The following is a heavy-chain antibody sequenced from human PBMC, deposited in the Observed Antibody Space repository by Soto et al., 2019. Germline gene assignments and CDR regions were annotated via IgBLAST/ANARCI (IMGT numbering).Heavy chain of an antibody. CDR1: GGSISSSNW. V-gene: IGHV4-4*02. CDR2: IYHSGST. CDR3: ARRGQLLVRFMDY. J-gene: IGHJ4*02. Sequence: QVQLQESGPGLVKPSGTLSLTCAVSGGSISSSNWWSWVLQPPGKGLEWIGEIYHSGSTNYNPSLKRRVTISVDKSKNQFSLKLSSVTAADTAVYYWARRGQLLVRFMDYWGQGTLVTVSS. D-gene: IGHD6-19*01.